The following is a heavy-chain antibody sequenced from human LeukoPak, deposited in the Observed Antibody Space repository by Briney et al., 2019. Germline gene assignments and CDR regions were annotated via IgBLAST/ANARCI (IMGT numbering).Heavy chain of an antibody. CDR3: ARDQSGEWELLSGWWFDP. J-gene: IGHJ5*02. D-gene: IGHD1-26*01. Sequence: ASVKVSCKASGYTFTSYDINWVRQATGQGLEWMGIINPSGGFTSYAQKLQGRVTVTRDMSTSTVYMELSNLRSEDTAVYYCARDQSGEWELLSGWWFDPWGQGTLVTVSS. CDR1: GYTFTSYD. V-gene: IGHV1-46*01. CDR2: INPSGGFT.